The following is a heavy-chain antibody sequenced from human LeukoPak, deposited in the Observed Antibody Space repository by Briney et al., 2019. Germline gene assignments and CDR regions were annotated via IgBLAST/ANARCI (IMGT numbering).Heavy chain of an antibody. CDR1: GFTFSDYY. CDR2: ISSSGSTI. V-gene: IGHV3-11*01. J-gene: IGHJ3*02. CDR3: ASLYDSSGYI. Sequence: PGGSLRLSCAASGFTFSDYYMSWIRQAPGKGLEWVSYISSSGSTIYYADSVKGRFTISRHNSKNTLYLQMNSLRAEDTAVYYCASLYDSSGYIWGQGTMVTVSS. D-gene: IGHD3-22*01.